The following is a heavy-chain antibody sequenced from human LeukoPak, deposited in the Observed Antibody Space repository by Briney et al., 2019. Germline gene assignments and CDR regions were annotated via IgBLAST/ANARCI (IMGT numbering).Heavy chain of an antibody. CDR1: GGSISSSNW. CDR2: IYHSGST. CDR3: ARGRNYDILTGLRGYFDY. J-gene: IGHJ4*02. D-gene: IGHD3-9*01. Sequence: PSGTLSLTCAVSGGSISSSNWWSWVRQPPGKGLEWIGEIYHSGSTNYNPSLKSRVTISVDKSKNQFSLKLSSVTAADTAVYYCARGRNYDILTGLRGYFDYWGQGTLVTVSS. V-gene: IGHV4-4*02.